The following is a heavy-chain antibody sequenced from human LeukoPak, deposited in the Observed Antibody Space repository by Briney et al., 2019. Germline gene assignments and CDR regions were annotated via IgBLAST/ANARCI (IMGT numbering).Heavy chain of an antibody. CDR2: INHSGST. CDR3: ARGGLYSSSWYSLGTFDY. CDR1: GGSFSGYY. Sequence: NPSETLSLTCAVYGGSFSGYYWSWIRQPPGKGLEWIGEINHSGSTNYNPSLKSRVTISVDTSKNQFSLKLSSVTAADTAVYYCARGGLYSSSWYSLGTFDYWGQGTLVTVSS. J-gene: IGHJ4*02. D-gene: IGHD6-13*01. V-gene: IGHV4-34*01.